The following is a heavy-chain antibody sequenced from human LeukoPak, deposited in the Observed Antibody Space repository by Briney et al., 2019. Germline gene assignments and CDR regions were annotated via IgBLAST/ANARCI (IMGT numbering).Heavy chain of an antibody. J-gene: IGHJ5*01. V-gene: IGHV3-30*18. CDR1: GFSFSSYG. D-gene: IGHD1-26*01. CDR2: ISYDGSNK. CDR3: VKLGDSGSSVYNWFDS. Sequence: TGGSLRLSCAASGFSFSSYGMHWVRQAPGKGLEWVAVISYDGSNKYYADSVKGRFTISRDNSRNTLYLQMNSLRVEDTAIYYCVKLGDSGSSVYNWFDSWGQGTLVTVSS.